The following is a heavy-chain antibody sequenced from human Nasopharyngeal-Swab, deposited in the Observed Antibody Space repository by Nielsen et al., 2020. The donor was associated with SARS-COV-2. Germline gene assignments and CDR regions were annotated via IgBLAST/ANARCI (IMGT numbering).Heavy chain of an antibody. J-gene: IGHJ3*02. Sequence: GESLKISCAASGFTFSSYGMHWVRQAPGKGLEWVAVISYDGSNKYYADSVKGRFTISRDNSKNTLYLQMNSLRAEDTAVYYFAKDPLDIVVVPAAPDIWGQGTMVTVSS. D-gene: IGHD2-2*03. CDR3: AKDPLDIVVVPAAPDI. V-gene: IGHV3-30*18. CDR1: GFTFSSYG. CDR2: ISYDGSNK.